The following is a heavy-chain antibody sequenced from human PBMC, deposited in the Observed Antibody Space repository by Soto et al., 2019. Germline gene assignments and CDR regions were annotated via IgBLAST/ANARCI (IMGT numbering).Heavy chain of an antibody. J-gene: IGHJ6*02. CDR2: IYPGDSDT. V-gene: IGHV5-51*01. Sequence: EVQLVQSGAEVKKPGESLKISCKGSGYSFTSYWIGWVRQMPGKGLEWMGIIYPGDSDTRYSPSFQGQVTISADKSISTAYLQWSSLKASDTAMYYCARMVYCSGGYCYSGDHYYYGMDVWGQGTTVTVSS. CDR3: ARMVYCSGGYCYSGDHYYYGMDV. CDR1: GYSFTSYW. D-gene: IGHD2-15*01.